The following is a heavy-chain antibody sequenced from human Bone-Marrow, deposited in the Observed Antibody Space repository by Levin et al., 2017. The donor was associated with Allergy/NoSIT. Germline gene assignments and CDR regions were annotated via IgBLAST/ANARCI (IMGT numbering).Heavy chain of an antibody. CDR1: GYTFTSYG. CDR3: ARDDRQWLVNYYYYGMDV. V-gene: IGHV1-18*01. CDR2: ISAYNGNT. J-gene: IGHJ6*02. D-gene: IGHD6-19*01. Sequence: ASVKVSCKASGYTFTSYGISWVRQAPGQGLEWMGWISAYNGNTNYAQKLQGRVTMTTDTSTSTAYMELRSLRSDDTAVYYCARDDRQWLVNYYYYGMDVWGQGTTVTVSS.